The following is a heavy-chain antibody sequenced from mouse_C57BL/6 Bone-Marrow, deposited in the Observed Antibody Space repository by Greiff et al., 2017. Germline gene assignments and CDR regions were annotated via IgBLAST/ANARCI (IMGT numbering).Heavy chain of an antibody. J-gene: IGHJ3*01. V-gene: IGHV14-4*01. CDR3: ITRALYYDYDGAWFAY. Sequence: VQLKESGAELVRPGASVKLSCTASGFNIKDDYMHWVKQRPEQGLEWIGWIDPENGDTAYASKFQGKATITADTSSNTAYLQLSSLTSEDTAVYYCITRALYYDYDGAWFAYWGQGTLVTVSA. CDR1: GFNIKDDY. CDR2: IDPENGDT. D-gene: IGHD2-4*01.